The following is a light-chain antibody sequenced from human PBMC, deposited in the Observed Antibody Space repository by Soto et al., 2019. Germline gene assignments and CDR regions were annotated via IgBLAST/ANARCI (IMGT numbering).Light chain of an antibody. CDR1: IIDVGSYNY. J-gene: IGLJ1*01. Sequence: QSVLTQPASVSGSPGQSITISCTGTIIDVGSYNYVSWYQQYPGKAPKLMIYDVSTRPSGVSDRFSGSKSGNTASLTISGLQAEDEADYYCCSYAGSSTYVFGNGTKVTVL. CDR2: DVS. V-gene: IGLV2-23*02. CDR3: CSYAGSSTYV.